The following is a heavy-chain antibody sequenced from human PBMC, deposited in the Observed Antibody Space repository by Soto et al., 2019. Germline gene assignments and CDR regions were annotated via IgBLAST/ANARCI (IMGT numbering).Heavy chain of an antibody. J-gene: IGHJ5*02. CDR2: ISSSSSYI. CDR3: ARASVGATNNWFDP. CDR1: GFTFSSYS. D-gene: IGHD1-26*01. Sequence: NPGGSLRLSCAASGFTFSSYSMNWVRQSPGKGLEWVSSISSSSSYIYYADSVKGRFTISRDNAKNSLYLQMNSLRAEDTAVYYCARASVGATNNWFDPWGQGTLVTVSS. V-gene: IGHV3-21*01.